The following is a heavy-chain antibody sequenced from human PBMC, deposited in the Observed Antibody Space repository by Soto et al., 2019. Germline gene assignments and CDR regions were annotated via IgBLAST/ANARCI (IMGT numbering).Heavy chain of an antibody. CDR1: GFTFDDYA. J-gene: IGHJ4*02. Sequence: EVKLLESGGGLVQPGGSLRLSCAASGFTFDDYAIHWVRQAPGKGLEWVSGITWNSGSKGYADSVKGRFIVSRDNAKNSLYLQMNSLRPEDTALYYCAKDKEGGSYFSGLDYWGQGTLVTVSS. CDR2: ITWNSGSK. V-gene: IGHV3-9*01. CDR3: AKDKEGGSYFSGLDY. D-gene: IGHD1-26*01.